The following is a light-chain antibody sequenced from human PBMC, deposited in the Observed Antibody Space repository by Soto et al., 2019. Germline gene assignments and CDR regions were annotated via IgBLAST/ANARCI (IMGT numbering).Light chain of an antibody. CDR3: CSYTSSSTYV. Sequence: QSVLTQPASVSGSPGQSITISCTGTSSDVDAYNYVSWYQQHPGKAPKVMIYDVSNRPSGVSYRFSGSKSGITASLTISGLQAEDEAEYYCCSYTSSSTYVFGTRTKVTVL. CDR1: SSDVDAYNY. CDR2: DVS. V-gene: IGLV2-14*03. J-gene: IGLJ1*01.